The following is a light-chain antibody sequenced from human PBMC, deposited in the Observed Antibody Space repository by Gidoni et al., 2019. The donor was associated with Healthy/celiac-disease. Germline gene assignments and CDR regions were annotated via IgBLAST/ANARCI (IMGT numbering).Light chain of an antibody. J-gene: IGKJ4*01. CDR2: DAS. Sequence: NLPTQYPTPLSASVGDRVTITCRASQSISSSLAWYQQKPGKAPKLLIYDASSLESGVPSRFSGSGSGTDFTLTISSLQPDDFATYYCQQYYSYLLTFGRXTKVEIK. CDR1: QSISSS. CDR3: QQYYSYLLT. V-gene: IGKV1-5*01.